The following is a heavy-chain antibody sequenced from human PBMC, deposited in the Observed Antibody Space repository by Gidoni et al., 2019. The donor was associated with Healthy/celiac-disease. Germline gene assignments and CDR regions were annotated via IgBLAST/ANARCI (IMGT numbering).Heavy chain of an antibody. CDR1: GFTFSSYW. J-gene: IGHJ5*02. CDR3: ARDSSWYGGHWFDP. CDR2: IKQDGSEK. V-gene: IGHV3-7*03. Sequence: EGQLVESGGGLVQPGGSLRLSCAPSGFTFSSYWMSWVRQAPGKGLEWVPNIKQDGSEKYYVDSVKGRFTISRDNAKNSLYLQMNSLRAEDTAVYYCARDSSWYGGHWFDPWGQGTLVTVSS. D-gene: IGHD6-13*01.